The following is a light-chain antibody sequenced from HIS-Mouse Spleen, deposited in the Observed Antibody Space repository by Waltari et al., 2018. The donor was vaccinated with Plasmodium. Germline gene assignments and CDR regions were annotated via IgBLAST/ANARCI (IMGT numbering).Light chain of an antibody. CDR2: QDS. J-gene: IGLJ2*01. Sequence: SYELTQPPSVSVSPGQTASITCPGVTLGYKYACWYQQKPGQSPLLVIYQDSKRPSGIPERFSGSNSGNTATLTISGTQAMDEADYYCQAWDSSTVVFGGGTKLTVL. CDR1: TLGYKY. V-gene: IGLV3-1*01. CDR3: QAWDSSTVV.